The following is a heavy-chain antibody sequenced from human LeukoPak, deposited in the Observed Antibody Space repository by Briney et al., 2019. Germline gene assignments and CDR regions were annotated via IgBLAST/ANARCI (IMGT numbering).Heavy chain of an antibody. V-gene: IGHV1-2*02. CDR3: ARDGSYYGAGSYYKADY. CDR2: INPNSGGT. Sequence: VSVKVSCKASGYTFTGYYMHWVRQAPGQGLEWMGWINPNSGGTNYAQKFQGRVTMTRDTSISTAYMELSRLRSDDTAVYYCARDGSYYGAGSYYKADYWGQGTLVTVSS. D-gene: IGHD3-10*01. J-gene: IGHJ4*02. CDR1: GYTFTGYY.